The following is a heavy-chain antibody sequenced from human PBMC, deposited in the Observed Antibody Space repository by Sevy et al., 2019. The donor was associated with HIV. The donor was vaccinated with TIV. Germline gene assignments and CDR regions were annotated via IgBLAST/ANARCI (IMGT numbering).Heavy chain of an antibody. J-gene: IGHJ4*02. CDR1: GFTSSSYG. V-gene: IGHV3-30*18. CDR3: AKDKGDTAMVYYFDY. CDR2: ISYDGSNK. Sequence: GGSLRLSCAASGFTSSSYGMHWVRQAPGKGLEWVAVISYDGSNKYYADSVKGRFTISRDNSKNTLYLQMNSLRAEDTAVYYCAKDKGDTAMVYYFDYWGQGTLVTVSS. D-gene: IGHD5-18*01.